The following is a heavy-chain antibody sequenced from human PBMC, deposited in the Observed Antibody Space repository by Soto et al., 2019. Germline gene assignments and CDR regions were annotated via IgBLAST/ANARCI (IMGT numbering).Heavy chain of an antibody. V-gene: IGHV1-2*02. D-gene: IGHD6-19*01. J-gene: IGHJ4*02. Sequence: QVRLVQSGAEVKKTGASVKVSCKASGYTFTDYYIYWVRQAPGQALEWIGWINPRGGGTKYAQNFQGRVAVTTDTSLSTAYMELSSLRSGDTAQYSCARDLGTGWFYFDLWGQGTLVTVSA. CDR2: INPRGGGT. CDR3: ARDLGTGWFYFDL. CDR1: GYTFTDYY.